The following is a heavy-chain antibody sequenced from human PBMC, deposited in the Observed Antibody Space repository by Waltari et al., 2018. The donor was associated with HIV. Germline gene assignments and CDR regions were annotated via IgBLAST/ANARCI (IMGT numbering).Heavy chain of an antibody. Sequence: EVRLVESGGGLVQPGGSLRLSCAASGFTFSSCWMTWVRPAPGSGLEWVANIKEYGSEIHYVDSVKGRFTISRDNDKNSLYLQMNSLRAEDTAVYYCARRQQLTDWGQGTLVTVSS. CDR1: GFTFSSCW. CDR3: ARRQQLTD. V-gene: IGHV3-7*01. J-gene: IGHJ4*02. CDR2: IKEYGSEI. D-gene: IGHD6-13*01.